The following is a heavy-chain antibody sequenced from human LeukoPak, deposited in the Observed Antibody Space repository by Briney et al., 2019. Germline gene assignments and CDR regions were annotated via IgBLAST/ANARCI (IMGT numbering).Heavy chain of an antibody. CDR2: ISDSGDRT. CDR3: AKSGSVPPDY. J-gene: IGHJ4*02. V-gene: IGHV3-23*01. D-gene: IGHD2-2*01. CDR1: GFTFTIYA. Sequence: GGSLRLSCAASGFTFTIYAMSWVRQSPGKGLEWVSSISDSGDRTYYADSVKGRFTISRDDSRNTLYLQVNSLRAEDTAVYYCAKSGSVPPDYWGQGTLVTVSS.